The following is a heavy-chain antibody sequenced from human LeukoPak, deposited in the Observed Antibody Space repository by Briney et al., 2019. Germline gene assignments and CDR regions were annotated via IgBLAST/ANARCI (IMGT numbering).Heavy chain of an antibody. CDR1: GFTFSSYA. CDR3: ARGTNWSPLDFDY. D-gene: IGHD1-20*01. V-gene: IGHV3-21*04. CDR2: ISSDSSSFK. J-gene: IGHJ4*02. Sequence: GGSLRLSCAASGFTFSSYAMSWVRQAPGKGLEWVSTISSDSSSFKYYAHSVQGRFTISRDNAQNSLYLQMNSLRAEDTAVYYCARGTNWSPLDFDYWGQGSLVTVSS.